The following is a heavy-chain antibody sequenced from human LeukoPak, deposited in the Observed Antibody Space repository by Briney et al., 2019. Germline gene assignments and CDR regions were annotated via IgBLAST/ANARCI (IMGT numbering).Heavy chain of an antibody. CDR1: GFTVRNNH. J-gene: IGHJ5*02. CDR2: IDSRDNT. D-gene: IGHD5-24*01. V-gene: IGHV3-53*04. Sequence: GGSLRLSCAASGFTVRNNHMSWVRQAPGKGLEWVSVIDSRDNTYHADSVKGRFTISRHTSKNTLYLQMNSLRAEDTAVYYCARESTSLRGAFDPWGPGTLVTVSS. CDR3: ARESTSLRGAFDP.